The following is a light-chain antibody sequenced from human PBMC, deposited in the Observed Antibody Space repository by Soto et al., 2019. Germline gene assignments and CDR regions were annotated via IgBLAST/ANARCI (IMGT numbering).Light chain of an antibody. V-gene: IGKV3-15*01. CDR1: ASVSRN. Sequence: EVVMTQSPATLSVSPGERATLSCRASASVSRNLAWYQQKPSQAPRLLIYDASTRATGIPDRFSGGGSGTEFTLTISTPQSEDFVVYYCQQYNSWPPITFGQGTRLEIK. CDR2: DAS. J-gene: IGKJ5*01. CDR3: QQYNSWPPIT.